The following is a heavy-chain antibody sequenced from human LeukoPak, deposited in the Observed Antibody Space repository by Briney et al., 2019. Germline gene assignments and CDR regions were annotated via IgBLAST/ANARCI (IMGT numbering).Heavy chain of an antibody. CDR3: ARYYYDRSGYCFDY. CDR2: IYYSGST. V-gene: IGHV4-61*08. J-gene: IGHJ4*02. Sequence: SQTLSLTCTVSGGSISSGGYYWSWIRQPPGKGLEWIGCIYYSGSTNYNPSLKSRVTISVDTSKNQFSLKLSSVTAADTAVYYCARYYYDRSGYCFDYWGQGTLVTVSS. D-gene: IGHD3-22*01. CDR1: GGSISSGGYY.